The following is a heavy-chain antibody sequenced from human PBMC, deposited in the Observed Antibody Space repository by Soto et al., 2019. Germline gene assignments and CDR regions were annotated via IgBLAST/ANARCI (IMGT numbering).Heavy chain of an antibody. V-gene: IGHV1-46*01. CDR2: IYPSGSST. CDR3: ARGIAVAIHAGIDS. D-gene: IGHD6-19*01. J-gene: IGHJ4*02. Sequence: ASVKVSCKASGYIFTNYYIHWVRQAPGQGLEWMGLIYPSGSSTSYTQKSQGRVTMTRDTSTSTVHMELSSLRAEDTAVYYCARGIAVAIHAGIDSSGQGTLVTVS. CDR1: GYIFTNYY.